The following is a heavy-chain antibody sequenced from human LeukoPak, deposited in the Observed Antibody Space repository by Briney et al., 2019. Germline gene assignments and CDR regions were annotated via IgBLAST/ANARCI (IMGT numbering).Heavy chain of an antibody. D-gene: IGHD3-10*01. CDR3: AREYGYGSGSYIPYYNYGMDV. CDR1: GYTLTSYG. J-gene: IGHJ6*04. Sequence: GASVTVSCKASGYTLTSYGISWVRQAPGQGLEWMGWISAYNGNTNYAQRLQGRVTITTDTSMSTASMELRNLRSEDTAVYYCAREYGYGSGSYIPYYNYGMDVWGEGTTVTVSS. V-gene: IGHV1-18*01. CDR2: ISAYNGNT.